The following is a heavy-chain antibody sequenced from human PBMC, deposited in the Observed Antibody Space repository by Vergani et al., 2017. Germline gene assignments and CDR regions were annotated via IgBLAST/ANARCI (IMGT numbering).Heavy chain of an antibody. CDR2: ISSGGGDI. J-gene: IGHJ1*01. CDR3: TTAWGVYYFPGEYFQY. D-gene: IGHD2/OR15-2a*01. V-gene: IGHV3-23*01. Sequence: EVQLLESGGGLVQPGGSRRLSCAGAGFTFDTYTMAYVRQAPGKGLEWVATISSGGGDIFYADSVKGRFTISRDNSKNTLFLQMNSLKDEDTAVYYCTTAWGVYYFPGEYFQYWGRGTLVSVSS. CDR1: GFTFDTYT.